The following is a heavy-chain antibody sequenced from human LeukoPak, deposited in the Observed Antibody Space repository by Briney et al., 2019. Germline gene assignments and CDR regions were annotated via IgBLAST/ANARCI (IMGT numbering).Heavy chain of an antibody. CDR2: INTGDIT. D-gene: IGHD3-22*01. J-gene: IGHJ4*02. V-gene: IGHV3-23*01. Sequence: GGSLRLSCAASGFTFDYSAMTWVRQAPEKGLEWVSTINTGDITFYANSVKGRFTISRDNSKNALFLQMNTLRAEDTAIYYCVKGGFTYYDDWGQGTLVTASS. CDR1: GFTFDYSA. CDR3: VKGGFTYYDD.